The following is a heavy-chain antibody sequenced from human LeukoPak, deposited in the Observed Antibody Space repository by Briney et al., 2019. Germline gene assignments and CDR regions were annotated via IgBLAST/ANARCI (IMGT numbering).Heavy chain of an antibody. V-gene: IGHV1-18*01. CDR1: GFTLTRHH. CDR3: VREDWGSGTIIDF. CDR2: IDGNAGDT. Sequence: ASLTVSCKASGFTLTRHHISWVRQAPGQGLEWMGWIDGNAGDTIYAQRFQGRVTMTRDTSTTTAYMELRSLRLDDTAVYYCVREDWGSGTIIDFWGQGTLVTVSS. D-gene: IGHD1-14*01. J-gene: IGHJ4*02.